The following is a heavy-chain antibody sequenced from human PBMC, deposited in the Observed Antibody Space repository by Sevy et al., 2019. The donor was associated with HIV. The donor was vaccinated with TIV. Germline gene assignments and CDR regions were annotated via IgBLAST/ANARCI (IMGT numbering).Heavy chain of an antibody. Sequence: GGSLRLSCAASGFTFSSYAMNWVHQAPGKGLEWVSGISGSGGSGDKTNYADSVKGRFTISRDDSKNSLYLQLNSLRAEDTAIYYCARKYDSSGYFDYWGQGTLVIVSS. J-gene: IGHJ4*02. CDR3: ARKYDSSGYFDY. CDR2: ISGSGGSGDKT. D-gene: IGHD3-22*01. CDR1: GFTFSSYA. V-gene: IGHV3-23*01.